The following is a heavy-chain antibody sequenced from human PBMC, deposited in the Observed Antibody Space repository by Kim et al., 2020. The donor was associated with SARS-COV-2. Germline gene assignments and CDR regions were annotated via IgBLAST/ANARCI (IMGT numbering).Heavy chain of an antibody. D-gene: IGHD6-19*01. CDR1: GGSFSGYY. CDR2: INHSGST. V-gene: IGHV4-34*01. CDR3: ARSYSSGWYGY. J-gene: IGHJ4*02. Sequence: SETLSLTCAVYGGSFSGYYWSWIRQPPGKGLEWIGEINHSGSTNYNPSLKSRVTISVDTSKNQFSLKLSSVTAADTAVYYCARSYSSGWYGYWGQGTLVTVSS.